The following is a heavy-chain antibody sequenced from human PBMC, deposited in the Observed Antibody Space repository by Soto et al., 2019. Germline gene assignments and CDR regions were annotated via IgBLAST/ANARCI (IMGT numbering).Heavy chain of an antibody. Sequence: ASVKVSCKASGYTFTGYYMHWVRQAPGQGLEWMGWINPNSGGTNYAQKFQGRVTMTRDTSIGTAYMELSRLRSDDTAVYYCARVGYSYAVYYFDYWGQGTLVTVSS. D-gene: IGHD5-18*01. CDR2: INPNSGGT. CDR1: GYTFTGYY. J-gene: IGHJ4*02. CDR3: ARVGYSYAVYYFDY. V-gene: IGHV1-2*02.